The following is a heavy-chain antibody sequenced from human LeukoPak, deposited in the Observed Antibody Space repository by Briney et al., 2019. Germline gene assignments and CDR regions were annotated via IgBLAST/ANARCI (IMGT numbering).Heavy chain of an antibody. Sequence: SETLSLTCAVYGGSFSGYYWSWIRQPPGKGLEWIGEINHSGSTNYNPSLKSRVTMSVDTSKNQFSLKLSSVTAADTAVYYCARVGYSYVGLVDYWGQGTLVTVSS. D-gene: IGHD5-18*01. V-gene: IGHV4-34*01. CDR1: GGSFSGYY. CDR3: ARVGYSYVGLVDY. J-gene: IGHJ4*02. CDR2: INHSGST.